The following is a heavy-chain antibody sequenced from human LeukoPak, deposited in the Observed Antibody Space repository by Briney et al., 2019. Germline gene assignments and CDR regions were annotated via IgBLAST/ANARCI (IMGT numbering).Heavy chain of an antibody. D-gene: IGHD6-13*01. CDR2: INHSGST. J-gene: IGHJ3*02. V-gene: IGHV4-34*01. CDR1: GGSFSGYY. CDR3: ARRYSSSWYGDAFDI. Sequence: SETLSLTCAVYGGSFSGYYWSWIRQPPGKGLEWIGEINHSGSTNYNPSLKSRVTISVDTSKNQFSLKLSSVTAADTAVYYCARRYSSSWYGDAFDIWGQGTMVTVSS.